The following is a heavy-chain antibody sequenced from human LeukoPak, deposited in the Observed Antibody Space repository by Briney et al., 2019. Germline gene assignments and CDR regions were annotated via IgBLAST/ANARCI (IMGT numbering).Heavy chain of an antibody. V-gene: IGHV1-69*13. Sequence: SVKVSCKASGGTFSSYAISWVRQAPGQGLEWMGGIIPIFGTANYAQKFQGRVTITADESTSTAYMELSSLRSEDTAVYYCARTYYDFWSHQNHYYYYGMDVWGQGTTVIVSS. J-gene: IGHJ6*02. D-gene: IGHD3-3*01. CDR2: IIPIFGTA. CDR1: GGTFSSYA. CDR3: ARTYYDFWSHQNHYYYYGMDV.